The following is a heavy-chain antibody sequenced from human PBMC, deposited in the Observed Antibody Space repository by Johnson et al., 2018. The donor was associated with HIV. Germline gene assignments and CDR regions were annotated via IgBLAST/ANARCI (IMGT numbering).Heavy chain of an antibody. CDR2: MSHDGSDK. CDR3: AREDWVGAFDI. V-gene: IGHV3-30*03. D-gene: IGHD3/OR15-3a*01. Sequence: QVQLVESGGGVVQPGRSLRLSCAASGFSFSSYAMHWVRQAPGKGLEWVAAMSHDGSDKYYADSVKGRFSISRDKSRNTLYLQMDSLKAGATAVYYCAREDWVGAFDIWGQGTMVSVSS. J-gene: IGHJ3*02. CDR1: GFSFSSYA.